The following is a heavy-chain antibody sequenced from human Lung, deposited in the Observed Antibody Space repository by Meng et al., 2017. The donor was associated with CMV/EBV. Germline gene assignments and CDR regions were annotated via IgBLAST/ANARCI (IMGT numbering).Heavy chain of an antibody. CDR3: ARQGITIFGVDYYYYYGMDV. CDR2: IYPGDSDT. V-gene: IGHV5-51*01. CDR1: GYSFTSYW. Sequence: GEXXKISCKGSGYSFTSYWIGWVRQMPGKGLEWMGIIYPGDSDTRYSPSFQGQVTISADKSISTAYLQWSSLKASDTAMYYCARQGITIFGVDYYYYYGMDVWXPGTXVNGAS. J-gene: IGHJ6*01. D-gene: IGHD3-3*01.